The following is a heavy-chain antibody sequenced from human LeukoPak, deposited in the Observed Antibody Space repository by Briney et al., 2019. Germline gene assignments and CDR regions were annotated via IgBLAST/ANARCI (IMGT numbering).Heavy chain of an antibody. CDR1: GFTFSSYA. CDR3: AKLKYYYDSSGSNAFDY. CDR2: ISGSGGST. J-gene: IGHJ4*02. Sequence: PGGSLRLSCAASGFTFSSYAMSWVRQAPGKGLEWVSAISGSGGSTYYADSVKGRFTISRDNSKNTLYLQMNSLRAEDTAVYYCAKLKYYYDSSGSNAFDYWGQGTLVTVSS. D-gene: IGHD3-22*01. V-gene: IGHV3-23*01.